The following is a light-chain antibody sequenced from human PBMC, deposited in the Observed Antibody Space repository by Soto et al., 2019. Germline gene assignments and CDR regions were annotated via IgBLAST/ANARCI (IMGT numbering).Light chain of an antibody. J-gene: IGKJ1*01. V-gene: IGKV1-39*01. CDR3: QQSHSPPWT. CDR2: LAS. CDR1: HSIVNY. Sequence: DLQLTQSPSSLSASVGDRVTITCRASHSIVNYVSWYQQKPGKVPKLLIYLASSLQSGVPSRFGGSGSGTEFTLTISSLQRDDFATYYCQQSHSPPWTFGQGTRVE.